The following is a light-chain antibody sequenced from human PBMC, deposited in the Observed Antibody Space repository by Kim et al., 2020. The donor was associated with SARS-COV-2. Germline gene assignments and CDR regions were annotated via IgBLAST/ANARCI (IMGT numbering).Light chain of an antibody. CDR2: EIS. Sequence: GQSVTISGSGTRSDVGGYNYVAWYPHHPGRAPKLMIYEISQRPSGVPARFSGSKSGNTASLTVSGLQAEDEADYYCSSYAGSNNLVFGGGTQLTVL. CDR1: RSDVGGYNY. CDR3: SSYAGSNNLV. J-gene: IGLJ2*01. V-gene: IGLV2-8*01.